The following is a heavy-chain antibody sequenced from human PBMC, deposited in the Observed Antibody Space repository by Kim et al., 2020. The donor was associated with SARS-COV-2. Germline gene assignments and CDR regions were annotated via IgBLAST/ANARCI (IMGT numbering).Heavy chain of an antibody. V-gene: IGHV3-11*01. CDR1: GFTFSDYY. J-gene: IGHJ6*03. D-gene: IGHD3-10*01. CDR2: ISSSGSTI. CDR3: ARNYYGSGSLSLPYYYYYYYMDV. Sequence: GGSLRLSCAASGFTFSDYYMSWIRQAPGKGLEWVSYISSSGSTIYYADSVKGRFTISRDNAKNSLYLQMNSLRAEDTAVYYCARNYYGSGSLSLPYYYYYYYMDVWGKGTTVTVSS.